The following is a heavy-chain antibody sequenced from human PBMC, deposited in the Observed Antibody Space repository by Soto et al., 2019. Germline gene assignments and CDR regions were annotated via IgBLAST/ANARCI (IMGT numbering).Heavy chain of an antibody. CDR3: MRQLGVDADNWFHP. CDR2: IYPGDSDT. J-gene: IGHJ5*02. CDR1: GYSFTSYW. Sequence: GESLKISCVGSGYSFTSYWIGWVRQMPGKGLEWMGIIYPGDSDTGYSPSFRGQVTISADKSISTAYLQWSSLKASDTAMYYCMRQLGVDADNWFHPWGQGTLVTVSS. V-gene: IGHV5-51*01. D-gene: IGHD2-8*01.